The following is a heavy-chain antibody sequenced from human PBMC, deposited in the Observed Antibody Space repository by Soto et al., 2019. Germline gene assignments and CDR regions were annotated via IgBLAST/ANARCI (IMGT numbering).Heavy chain of an antibody. J-gene: IGHJ6*02. CDR3: ARDGFTAQDYYYYGMDV. CDR2: IIPIFGTA. V-gene: IGHV1-69*13. CDR1: GGTFSSYA. D-gene: IGHD5-18*01. Sequence: SAKVSCKASGGTFSSYAISWVRQAPGQGLEWMGGIIPIFGTANYAQKFQGRVTITADESTSTAYMELSSLRSEDTAVYYCARDGFTAQDYYYYGMDVWGQGTTVTVSS.